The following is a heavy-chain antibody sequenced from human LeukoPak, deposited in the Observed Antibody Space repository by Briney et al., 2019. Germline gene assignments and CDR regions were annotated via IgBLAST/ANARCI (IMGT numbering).Heavy chain of an antibody. CDR1: GYSISNGYYW. CDR3: ARDLGQYYDTSDNWFDP. J-gene: IGHJ5*02. CDR2: INSDGINT. D-gene: IGHD3-22*01. Sequence: PSETLSLTCTVSGYSISNGYYWMHWVRQAPGKGLVWVSRINSDGINTSYADSVKGRFTISRDNAKNTLNLQMNSLRAEDTAVYYCARDLGQYYDTSDNWFDPWGQGTLVTVSS. V-gene: IGHV3-74*01.